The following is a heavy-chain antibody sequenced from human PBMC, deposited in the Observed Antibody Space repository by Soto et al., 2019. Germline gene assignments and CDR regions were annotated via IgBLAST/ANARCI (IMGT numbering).Heavy chain of an antibody. CDR1: GFTFSSYA. CDR2: ISGSGGST. Sequence: GGSLRLSCAASGFTFSSYAMSWVRQAPGKGLEWVSAISGSGGSTYYADSVKGRFTISRDNSKNTLYLQMNSLRGEDTAVYYCALWTYYYGSGSLPPHFDYWGQGTLVPVSS. J-gene: IGHJ4*02. D-gene: IGHD3-10*01. V-gene: IGHV3-23*01. CDR3: ALWTYYYGSGSLPPHFDY.